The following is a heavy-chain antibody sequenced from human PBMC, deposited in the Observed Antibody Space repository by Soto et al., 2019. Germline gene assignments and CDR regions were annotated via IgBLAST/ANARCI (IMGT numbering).Heavy chain of an antibody. D-gene: IGHD2-15*01. Sequence: PGGCLRLARSACGFIFSKSTIDWVRQVPGKGLEAISAVSTSGRSTYYADSVKDRFTISRDNSKNTLFLQMGSLRPKDTAIYYCVKQAHGLDGVAFDYWGQGTQVTVSS. CDR3: VKQAHGLDGVAFDY. CDR2: VSTSGRST. V-gene: IGHV3-64D*06. J-gene: IGHJ4*02. CDR1: GFIFSKST.